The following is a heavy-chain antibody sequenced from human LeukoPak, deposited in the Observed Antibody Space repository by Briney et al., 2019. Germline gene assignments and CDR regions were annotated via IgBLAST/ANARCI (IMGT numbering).Heavy chain of an antibody. CDR3: ARVRKSYSSSWFFDY. CDR2: INHSGST. Sequence: KSSETLSLTCAVYGGSFSGYYWSWIRQPPGKGLEWIGEINHSGSTNYNPSLKSRVTISVDTSKNQFSLKLSSVTAADTAVYYCARVRKSYSSSWFFDYWGQGTLVTVSS. V-gene: IGHV4-34*01. CDR1: GGSFSGYY. D-gene: IGHD6-13*01. J-gene: IGHJ4*02.